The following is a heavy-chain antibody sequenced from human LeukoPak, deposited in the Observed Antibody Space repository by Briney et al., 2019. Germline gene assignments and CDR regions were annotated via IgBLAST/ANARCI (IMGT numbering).Heavy chain of an antibody. D-gene: IGHD1-26*01. J-gene: IGHJ4*02. CDR2: IYSGGTT. V-gene: IGHV3-66*01. CDR3: ARDDPSGSYIDY. CDR1: GFTVSSNY. Sequence: PGGSLRLSCAASGFTVSSNYTTWVRQAPGKGLEWLSVIYSGGTTYYADSVKGRFTISRDNSKNTLYLQMNSLRAEDAAVYYCARDDPSGSYIDYWGQGTLVTVSS.